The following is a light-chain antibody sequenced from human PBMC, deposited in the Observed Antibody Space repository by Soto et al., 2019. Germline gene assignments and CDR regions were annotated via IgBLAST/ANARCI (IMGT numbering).Light chain of an antibody. Sequence: VITQSPATLSVSPGERAALSCRASQSVSTNLAWYQQKPGQPPRLLIYFASTRATAVPARFTAGGSGTEFTLTISSLQSDDLAVYYCQQYDKWPLTFGQGTKVDIK. CDR3: QQYDKWPLT. CDR1: QSVSTN. J-gene: IGKJ1*01. V-gene: IGKV3-15*01. CDR2: FAS.